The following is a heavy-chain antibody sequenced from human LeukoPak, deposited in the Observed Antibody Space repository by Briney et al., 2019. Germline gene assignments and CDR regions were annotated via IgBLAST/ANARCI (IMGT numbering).Heavy chain of an antibody. CDR2: INPNSGGT. CDR3: GRDAWLVGATNLYYYDQ. Sequence: EASVKVSCKASEYTFTDYYMHWVRQAPGQGLEWMGWINPNSGGTKYAQKFQGRVIMTRDPSISTAYMELSRLRFDDTAVYYCGRDAWLVGATNLYYYDQWGQGTPVTVSS. V-gene: IGHV1-2*02. CDR1: EYTFTDYY. J-gene: IGHJ4*02. D-gene: IGHD1-26*01.